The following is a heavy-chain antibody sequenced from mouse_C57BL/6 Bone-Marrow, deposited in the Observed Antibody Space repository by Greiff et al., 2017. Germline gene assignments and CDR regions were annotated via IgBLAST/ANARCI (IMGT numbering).Heavy chain of an antibody. CDR2: ISNGGGST. J-gene: IGHJ3*01. D-gene: IGHD2-4*01. Sequence: EVHLVESGGGLVQPGGSLKLSCAASGFTFSDYYMYWVRQTPEKRMEWVAYISNGGGSTYYPDTVKGRFTISRDNAKNTLYLQMSRLKSEDTAMYYCAKPPYYDYDGFAYWGQWTLVTVSA. CDR1: GFTFSDYY. V-gene: IGHV5-12*01. CDR3: AKPPYYDYDGFAY.